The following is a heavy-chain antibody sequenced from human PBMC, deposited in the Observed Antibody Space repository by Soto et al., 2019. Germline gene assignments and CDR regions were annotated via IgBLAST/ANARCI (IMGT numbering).Heavy chain of an antibody. J-gene: IGHJ5*02. CDR3: ARQDRVVAEGRWFDP. CDR2: VHYSGNT. V-gene: IGHV4-38-2*02. CDR1: GYSISSGYH. Sequence: SETLSLTCTVSGYSISSGYHWAWIRQPPGKGLEWLGSVHYSGNTYCNPSLKSRLTISVDKSKNQFSLNLSSVTAADTAVYYCARQDRVVAEGRWFDPWGQGTLVTVSS. D-gene: IGHD2-21*01.